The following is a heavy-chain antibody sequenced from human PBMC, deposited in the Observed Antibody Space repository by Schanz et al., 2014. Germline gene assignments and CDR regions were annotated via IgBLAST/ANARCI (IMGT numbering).Heavy chain of an antibody. J-gene: IGHJ4*02. D-gene: IGHD2-15*01. Sequence: EVQLVESGGCLVQPGGSLRLSCAASRFTFSDYWMSWVRQAPGKGLEWVANMNQDGSVKNYVDSVKGRFTNSRDNAKNSLYLQMNSLRAEDTAVYYCARDKGGLIPFDYWGQGTLVAVSS. CDR2: MNQDGSVK. CDR3: ARDKGGLIPFDY. V-gene: IGHV3-7*01. CDR1: RFTFSDYW.